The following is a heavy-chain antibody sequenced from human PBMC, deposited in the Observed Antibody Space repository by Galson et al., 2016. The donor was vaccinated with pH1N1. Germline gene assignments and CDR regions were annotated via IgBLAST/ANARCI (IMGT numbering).Heavy chain of an antibody. CDR2: ILYDGTNE. V-gene: IGHV3-30*04. CDR1: GFTFTSYA. Sequence: SLRLSCVASGFTFTSYAMHWVRQAPGKGLEWVAVILYDGTNEYYADSVKGRFTISRGKTQSTVYLQMNSLRTEDTAVYYCARDSEYSGHEGFHWAQGTLVIVSS. J-gene: IGHJ4*02. D-gene: IGHD5-12*01. CDR3: ARDSEYSGHEGFH.